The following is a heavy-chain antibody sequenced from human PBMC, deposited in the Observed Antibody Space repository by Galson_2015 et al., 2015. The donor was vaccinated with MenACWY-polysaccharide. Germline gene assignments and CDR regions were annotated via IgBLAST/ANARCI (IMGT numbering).Heavy chain of an antibody. Sequence: SLRLSCAASGFVFNNYAMSWVRQAPGKGLDWVSSISYNGGATFYGDSVKGRFTISRDNSKNTLYLQMNSLRAGDTAVYYCVRINLPFPPMDYWGPGTLVTVSS. CDR2: ISYNGGAT. CDR3: VRINLPFPPMDY. D-gene: IGHD2-2*01. J-gene: IGHJ4*02. CDR1: GFVFNNYA. V-gene: IGHV3-23*01.